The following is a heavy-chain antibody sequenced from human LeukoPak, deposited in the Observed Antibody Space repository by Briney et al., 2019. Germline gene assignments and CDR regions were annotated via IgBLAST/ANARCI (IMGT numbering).Heavy chain of an antibody. CDR3: AKDVGKWESLHFFDY. Sequence: GGSLRLSCAASGFTFTSYSMNWVRQAPGKGLEWISGISGSGASTYYADSVTGRFTISRDSSRNTLYLQMNSLRGDDTAVYYCAKDVGKWESLHFFDYWGQGTLVTVSS. D-gene: IGHD1-26*01. CDR1: GFTFTSYS. CDR2: ISGSGAST. J-gene: IGHJ4*02. V-gene: IGHV3-23*01.